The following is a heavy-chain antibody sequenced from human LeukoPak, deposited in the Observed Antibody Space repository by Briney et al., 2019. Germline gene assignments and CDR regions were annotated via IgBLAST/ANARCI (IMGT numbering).Heavy chain of an antibody. J-gene: IGHJ4*02. Sequence: APVKVSCTASGYTFTGYYMHWVRQAPGQGLEWMGWISAYNSNTHYAQKLQGRVTMTTDTSTSTAYMEVRSLRSDDTAVYYCAREVGRGFDYWGQGTLVTVSS. D-gene: IGHD1-26*01. CDR3: AREVGRGFDY. CDR2: ISAYNSNT. V-gene: IGHV1-18*04. CDR1: GYTFTGYY.